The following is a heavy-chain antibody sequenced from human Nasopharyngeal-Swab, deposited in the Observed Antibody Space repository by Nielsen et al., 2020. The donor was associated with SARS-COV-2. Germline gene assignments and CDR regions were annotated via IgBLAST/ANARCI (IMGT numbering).Heavy chain of an antibody. V-gene: IGHV3-30*18. CDR1: GFTFSSSG. CDR2: ISYDGSNK. D-gene: IGHD2-15*01. CDR3: AKCGGTYCSGGSCYSCYFDY. Sequence: GESLKISCAASGFTFSSSGMDWVRQAPGKGLEWVAVISYDGSNKYYADSVKGRFTIPRDNSKNTLYLQMNSLRAEDTAVYYCAKCGGTYCSGGSCYSCYFDYWGQGTLVTVSS. J-gene: IGHJ4*02.